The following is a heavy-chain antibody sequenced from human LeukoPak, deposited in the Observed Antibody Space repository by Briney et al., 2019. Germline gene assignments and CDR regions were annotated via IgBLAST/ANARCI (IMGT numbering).Heavy chain of an antibody. D-gene: IGHD2-2*01. CDR3: ARGGSCSSTSCYAILGFDP. J-gene: IGHJ5*02. V-gene: IGHV4-34*01. CDR2: INHSGST. CDR1: GGSFSGYY. Sequence: SETLSLTCAVYGGSFSGYYWSWIRHPPGKGLEWIGEINHSGSTNYNPSLKSRVTISVDTSKNQFSLKLSSVTAADTAVYYCARGGSCSSTSCYAILGFDPWGQGTLVTVSS.